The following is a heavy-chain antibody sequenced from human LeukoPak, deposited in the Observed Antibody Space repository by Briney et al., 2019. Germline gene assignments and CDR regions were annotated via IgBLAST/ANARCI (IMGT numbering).Heavy chain of an antibody. CDR2: ISTGSTYI. CDR1: GFTFSSYS. J-gene: IGHJ4*02. V-gene: IGHV3-21*03. CDR3: TKTFYSDSTFDY. D-gene: IGHD4-11*01. Sequence: GGSLRLSCAASGFTFSSYSMNWVRQAPGKGLEWVSSISTGSTYIYYADSVKGRFTISRDNAKNSLYLQMNSLKTEDTAVYYCTKTFYSDSTFDYWGQGTLVTVSS.